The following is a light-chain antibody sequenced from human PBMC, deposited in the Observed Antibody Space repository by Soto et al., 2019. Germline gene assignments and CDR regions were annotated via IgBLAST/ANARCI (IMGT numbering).Light chain of an antibody. CDR2: EVN. CDR3: SSYGGSNNLV. Sequence: QSVLTQPPSASGSPGQSVTISCTGTSSDVGGYNYVSWYQQHPGKAPKLIIYEVNKRPSGVPDRFSGSKSGNTASLTVSGLQAEDEAHYYCSSYGGSNNLVFGGGTQLTVL. CDR1: SSDVGGYNY. J-gene: IGLJ2*01. V-gene: IGLV2-8*01.